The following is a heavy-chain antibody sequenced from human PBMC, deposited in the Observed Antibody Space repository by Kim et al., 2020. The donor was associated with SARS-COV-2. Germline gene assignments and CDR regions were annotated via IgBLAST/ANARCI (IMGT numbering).Heavy chain of an antibody. Sequence: GRSLRLSCAASGFTFSSYGMHWVRQAPGKGLEWVAVIWYDGSKKYYVDPVKGRFTISRDNSKNTLYLQMNSLRSEGTAVYYCANGGSSSSWAHLYWGQGTLVTVSS. CDR3: ANGGSSSSWAHLY. D-gene: IGHD2-2*01. CDR2: IWYDGSKK. J-gene: IGHJ4*02. V-gene: IGHV3-33*06. CDR1: GFTFSSYG.